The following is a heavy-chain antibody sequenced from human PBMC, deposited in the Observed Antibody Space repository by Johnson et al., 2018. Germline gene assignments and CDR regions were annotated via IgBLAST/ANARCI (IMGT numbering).Heavy chain of an antibody. CDR3: ARGSAYDLNYGYYYYMDV. Sequence: VQLVESGGGLVRPGGSLRLSCAASGFTFSDYYMSWIRQAPGKGLEWVLYMTTRCSTIYYADSVKGRFTISGDDSRNSLYLQMNSLRAEDTAGYYWARGSAYDLNYGYYYYMDVWGKGTTVTVSS. J-gene: IGHJ6*03. CDR1: GFTFSDYY. V-gene: IGHV3-11*04. CDR2: MTTRCSTI. D-gene: IGHD1-7*01.